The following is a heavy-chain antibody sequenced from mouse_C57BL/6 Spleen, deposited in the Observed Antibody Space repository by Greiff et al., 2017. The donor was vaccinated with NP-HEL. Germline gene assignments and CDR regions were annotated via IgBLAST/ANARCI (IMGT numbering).Heavy chain of an antibody. D-gene: IGHD1-1*01. J-gene: IGHJ3*01. CDR3: ARAEDYYGSSPWFAY. CDR1: GYSITSGYY. Sequence: EVQLQESGPGLVKPSQSLSLTCSVTGYSITSGYYWNWIRQFPGNKLEWMGYISYDGSNNYNPSLKNRISITRDTSKNQFFLKLNSVTTEDTATYYCARAEDYYGSSPWFAYWGQGTLVTVSA. CDR2: ISYDGSN. V-gene: IGHV3-6*01.